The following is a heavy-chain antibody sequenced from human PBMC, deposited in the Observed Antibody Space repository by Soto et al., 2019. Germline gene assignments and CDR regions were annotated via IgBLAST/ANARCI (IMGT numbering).Heavy chain of an antibody. CDR1: GCTFTGNW. V-gene: IGHV3-74*01. J-gene: IGHJ5*02. CDR2: INRDGTAT. CDR3: ATVGTGSYNWFDP. D-gene: IGHD1-26*01. Sequence: GGSLRLSCAASGCTFTGNWIHWVRQGPGKGLVWVARINRDGTATTYADSVTGRFTISRDNSKNTLYLQMNSLGAEDTAVYYCATVGTGSYNWFDPWGQGTMVTGSS.